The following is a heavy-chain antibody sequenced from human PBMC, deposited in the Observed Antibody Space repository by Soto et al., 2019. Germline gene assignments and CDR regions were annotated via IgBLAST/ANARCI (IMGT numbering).Heavy chain of an antibody. CDR3: ARERGGYSYGDC. J-gene: IGHJ4*02. V-gene: IGHV1-18*01. Sequence: QVQLMQSGPEVKKPGASVKVSCQASGYTFISYGINWVRQAPGQGLEWRGWVNIYNDKTNYAQKFQGRVTMTTDTSTSTAYLELKSLRSDDTAVYYGARERGGYSYGDCWGQGTLVTVSS. CDR2: VNIYNDKT. D-gene: IGHD5-18*01. CDR1: GYTFISYG.